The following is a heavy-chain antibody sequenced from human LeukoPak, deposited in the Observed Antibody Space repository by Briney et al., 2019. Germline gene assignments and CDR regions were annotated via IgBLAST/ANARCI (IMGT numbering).Heavy chain of an antibody. CDR2: INPNSGGT. CDR1: GYTFTGYY. J-gene: IGHJ4*02. Sequence: GASVNVSCKASGYTFTGYYMHWVRQAPGQGLEWMGWINPNSGGTNYAQKFQGRVTMTRDTSISTAYMELSRLRSDDTAVYYCARDKYRGYSYGIILFDYWGQGTLVTVSS. D-gene: IGHD5-18*01. V-gene: IGHV1-2*02. CDR3: ARDKYRGYSYGIILFDY.